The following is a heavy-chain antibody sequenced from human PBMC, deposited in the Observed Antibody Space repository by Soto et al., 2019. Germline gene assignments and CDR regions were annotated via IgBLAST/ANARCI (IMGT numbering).Heavy chain of an antibody. J-gene: IGHJ4*02. CDR2: IYYSGST. CDR1: GGSVSSGSYY. V-gene: IGHV4-61*01. Sequence: SETLSLTCTVSGGSVSSGSYYWSWIRQPPGKGLEWIGHIYYSGSTNYNPSLKSRVTISVDTSKNQFSLKLSSVTAADTAVYYCAREGIYWGQGTLVTVSS. CDR3: AREGIY.